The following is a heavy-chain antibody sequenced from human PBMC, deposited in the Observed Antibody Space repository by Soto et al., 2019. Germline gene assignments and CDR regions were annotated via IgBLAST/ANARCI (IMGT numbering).Heavy chain of an antibody. CDR2: ISYDGSNK. V-gene: IGHV3-30-3*01. CDR3: ARVVTMIVVVTDAFDI. CDR1: GFTFSSHA. Sequence: PGGSLRLSCAASGFTFSSHAMHWVRQAPGKGLEWVAVISYDGSNKYYADSVKGRFTISRDNSKNTLYLQMNSLRAEDTAVYYCARVVTMIVVVTDAFDIWGQGTMVTVS. D-gene: IGHD3-22*01. J-gene: IGHJ3*02.